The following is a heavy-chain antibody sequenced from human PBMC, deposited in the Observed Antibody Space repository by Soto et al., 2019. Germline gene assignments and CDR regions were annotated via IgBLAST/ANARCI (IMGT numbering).Heavy chain of an antibody. J-gene: IGHJ4*02. V-gene: IGHV3-23*01. CDR3: AKDPKRIAARPYFDY. CDR2: ISGSGGST. D-gene: IGHD6-6*01. CDR1: GFTFSSYA. Sequence: GGSLRLSCAASGFTFSSYAMSWVRQAPGKGLEWVSAISGSGGSTYYADSVKGRFTISSDNSKNTLYLQMNSLRAEDTAVYYCAKDPKRIAARPYFDYWGQGTLVTVSS.